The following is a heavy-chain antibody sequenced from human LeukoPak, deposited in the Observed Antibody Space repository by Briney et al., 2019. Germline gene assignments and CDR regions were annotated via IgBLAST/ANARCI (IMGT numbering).Heavy chain of an antibody. CDR1: GFTFSSYT. V-gene: IGHV3-21*01. CDR2: ISSSSSYI. CDR3: ARAEYYYDSSGYIIDAFDI. J-gene: IGHJ3*02. D-gene: IGHD3-22*01. Sequence: GGSLRLSCAASGFTFSSYTMNWVRQAPGKGLEWVSSISSSSSYIYYADSVKGRFTISRDNAKNSLYLQMNSLRAEDTAVYYCARAEYYYDSSGYIIDAFDIWGQGTMVTVSS.